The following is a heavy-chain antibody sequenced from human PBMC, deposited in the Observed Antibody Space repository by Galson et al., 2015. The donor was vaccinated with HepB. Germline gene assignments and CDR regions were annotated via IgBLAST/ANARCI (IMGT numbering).Heavy chain of an antibody. Sequence: VKVSCKASGYTFTSYGISWVRQAPGQGLEWMGWINAYNINTNYAQKFQGRVTMTTDTSTSTAYMELRSLRSDDTAVYYCARHSSGYYGWFDPWGQGTLVTVSS. V-gene: IGHV1-18*01. D-gene: IGHD3-22*01. CDR3: ARHSSGYYGWFDP. CDR2: INAYNINT. CDR1: GYTFTSYG. J-gene: IGHJ5*02.